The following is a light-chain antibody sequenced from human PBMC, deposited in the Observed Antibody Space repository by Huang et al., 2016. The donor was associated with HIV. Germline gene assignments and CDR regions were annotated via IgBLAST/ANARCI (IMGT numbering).Light chain of an antibody. CDR1: QRVTSNY. Sequence: EIVLTQSPGTLSLSPGERATLSCRASQRVTSNYLAWYQQKFSQAPRLLIYVVSTRATGFPDRFSGSVSGTDFTLTISRLEPDDIAVYYCQQYAYTPPTFGQGTKVEIK. CDR3: QQYAYTPPT. V-gene: IGKV3-20*01. CDR2: VVS. J-gene: IGKJ1*01.